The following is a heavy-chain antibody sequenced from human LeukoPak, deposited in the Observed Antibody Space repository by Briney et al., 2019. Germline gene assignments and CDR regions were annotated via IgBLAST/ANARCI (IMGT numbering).Heavy chain of an antibody. J-gene: IGHJ4*02. D-gene: IGHD6-13*01. Sequence: SETLSLTCTVSGGSISSYYWSWIRQPPGKGLEWIGSIYYSGSTYYNPSLKSRVTISVDTSKNQFSLKLSSVTAADTAVYYCARASSSWYYFDYWGQGTLVTVSS. CDR1: GGSISSYY. CDR2: IYYSGST. V-gene: IGHV4-59*12. CDR3: ARASSSWYYFDY.